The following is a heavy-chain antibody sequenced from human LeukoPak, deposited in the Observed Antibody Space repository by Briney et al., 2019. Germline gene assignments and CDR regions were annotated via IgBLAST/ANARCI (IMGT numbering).Heavy chain of an antibody. CDR3: XRDQWLVRDHYMDV. V-gene: IGHV3-74*01. D-gene: IGHD6-19*01. CDR1: GFTFSSYT. Sequence: GGSLRLSCAASGFTFSSYTMNWVRQAPGKGLEWVSRINSDGSSTSYADSVKGRFTISRDNAKNTLYLQMNSLRAEDTAVYYXXRDQWLVRDHYMDVWGKGTTVIVSS. CDR2: INSDGSST. J-gene: IGHJ6*03.